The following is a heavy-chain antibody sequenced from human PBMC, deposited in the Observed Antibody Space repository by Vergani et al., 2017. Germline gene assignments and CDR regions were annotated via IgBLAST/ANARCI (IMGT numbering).Heavy chain of an antibody. CDR3: ARVGGDYTLYYYYYYMDV. D-gene: IGHD4-17*01. CDR2: IYYSGST. J-gene: IGHJ6*03. CDR1: NDSVSNTFYY. Sequence: QVQLQESGPGLVKPSETLSLTCTVSNDSVSNTFYYWSWIRQPPGKGLEWIGYIYYSGSTNYNPSLKSRVTISVDTSKNQFSLKLSSVTAADTAVYYCARVGGDYTLYYYYYYMDVWGKGTTVTVSS. V-gene: IGHV4-61*01.